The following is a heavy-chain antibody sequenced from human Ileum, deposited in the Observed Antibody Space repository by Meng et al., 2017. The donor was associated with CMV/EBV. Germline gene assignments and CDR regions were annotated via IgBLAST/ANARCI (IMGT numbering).Heavy chain of an antibody. CDR2: ISYDGSNK. CDR3: AREDLQYDAFDY. J-gene: IGHJ4*02. CDR1: GFTFSGYT. D-gene: IGHD3-3*01. Sequence: CGGSGFTFSGYTMHWVRQAPGKGLEWVAVISYDGSNKYYADSVKGRFSISRDNSKDTLYLQMNSLRAEDTAVYYCAREDLQYDAFDYWGQGTLVTVSS. V-gene: IGHV3-30-3*01.